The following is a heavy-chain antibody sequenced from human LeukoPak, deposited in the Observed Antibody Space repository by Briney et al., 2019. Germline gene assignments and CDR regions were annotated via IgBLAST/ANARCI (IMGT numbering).Heavy chain of an antibody. V-gene: IGHV1-69*02. CDR3: ARGPIVAVRNYFDY. J-gene: IGHJ4*02. CDR1: GDTFNSYT. CDR2: IIPILGIA. D-gene: IGHD3-22*01. Sequence: GSSVKVSCKTSGDTFNSYTISWVRQAPGRGLEWMGRIIPILGIANYAQKFQGRVTITADKSTSTAYMELSSLRSEDTAVYHCARGPIVAVRNYFDYWGQGTLVTVSS.